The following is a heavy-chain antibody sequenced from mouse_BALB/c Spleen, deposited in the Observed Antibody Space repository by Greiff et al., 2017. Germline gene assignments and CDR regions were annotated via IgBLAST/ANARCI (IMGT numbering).Heavy chain of an antibody. J-gene: IGHJ4*01. Sequence: EVKLVESGGGLVQPGGSLKLSCAASGFTFSSYGMSWVRQTPDKRLELVATINSNGGSTYYPDSVKGRFTISRDNAKNTLYLQMSSLKSEDTAMYYCARGGEYYAMDYWGQGTSGTVSS. CDR2: INSNGGST. V-gene: IGHV5-6-3*01. CDR3: ARGGEYYAMDY. CDR1: GFTFSSYG.